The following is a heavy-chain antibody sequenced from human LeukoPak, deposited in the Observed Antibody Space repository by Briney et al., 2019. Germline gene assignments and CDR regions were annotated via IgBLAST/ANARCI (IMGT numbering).Heavy chain of an antibody. Sequence: SETPSLTCTVSGYSISSGYYWGWIRQPPGKGLEWIGSIYHSGSTYYNPSLKSRVTISVDTSKNQFSLKLSSVTAADTAVYYCASSTRYYYDSSGYYYGAFDIWGQGTMVTVSS. CDR3: ASSTRYYYDSSGYYYGAFDI. V-gene: IGHV4-38-2*02. D-gene: IGHD3-22*01. CDR1: GYSISSGYY. J-gene: IGHJ3*02. CDR2: IYHSGST.